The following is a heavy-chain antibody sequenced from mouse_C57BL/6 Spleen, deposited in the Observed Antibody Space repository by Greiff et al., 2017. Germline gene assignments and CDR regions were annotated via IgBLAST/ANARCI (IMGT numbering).Heavy chain of an antibody. CDR3: ARDELLLLRD. CDR1: GYAFSSSW. Sequence: VKLQESGPELVKPGASVKISCKASGYAFSSSWMNWVKQRPGKGLEWIGRIYPGDGDTNYNGKFKGKATLTADKSSSTAYMQLSSLTSEDSAVYFCARDELLLLRDWGQGTTLTVSS. CDR2: IYPGDGDT. V-gene: IGHV1-82*01. D-gene: IGHD1-1*01. J-gene: IGHJ2*01.